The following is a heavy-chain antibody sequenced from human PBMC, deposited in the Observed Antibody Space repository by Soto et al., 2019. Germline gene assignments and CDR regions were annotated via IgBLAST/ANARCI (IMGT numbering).Heavy chain of an antibody. CDR2: IKQDGSEK. J-gene: IGHJ6*03. CDR3: ARRVGYSNYDYYYYMDV. V-gene: IGHV3-7*01. D-gene: IGHD4-4*01. Sequence: GGSLRLSCAASGFTFSSYWMSWVRQAPGKGLEWVANIKQDGSEKYYVDSVKGRFTISRDNAKNSLYLQMNSLRAEDTAVYYCARRVGYSNYDYYYYMDVWGKGTTVTVSS. CDR1: GFTFSSYW.